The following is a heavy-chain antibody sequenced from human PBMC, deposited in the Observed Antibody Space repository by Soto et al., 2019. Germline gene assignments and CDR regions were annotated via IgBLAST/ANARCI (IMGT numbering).Heavy chain of an antibody. CDR2: TYYRSKWYN. Sequence: SQTLSLTCAISGDSVSSNSAAWNWIRQSPSRGLEWLGRTYYRSKWYNDYAVSVKSRITINPDTSKNQFSLQLNSVTPEDTAQGCFATRSYNRCGCCGQHTPIPVS. CDR1: GDSVSSNSAA. V-gene: IGHV6-1*01. J-gene: IGHJ1*01. D-gene: IGHD1-20*01. CDR3: ATRSYNRCGC.